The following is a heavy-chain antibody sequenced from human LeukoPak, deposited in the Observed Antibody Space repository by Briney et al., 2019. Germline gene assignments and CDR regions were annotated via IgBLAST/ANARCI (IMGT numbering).Heavy chain of an antibody. D-gene: IGHD5-18*01. CDR1: GLTFSSYW. CDR3: ARDGYSFGHDFDY. V-gene: IGHV3-74*01. CDR2: IKGDGSST. J-gene: IGHJ4*02. Sequence: GGSLRLSCAASGLTFSSYWMHWVRHTPGQGLVWVSRIKGDGSSTSYADSVNGRFTISGDNDKTTLYLPMTTLSAEDTAVYYCARDGYSFGHDFDYWGQGTLVTVSS.